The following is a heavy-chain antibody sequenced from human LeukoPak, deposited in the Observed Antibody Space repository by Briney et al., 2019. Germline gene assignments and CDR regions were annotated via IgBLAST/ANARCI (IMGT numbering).Heavy chain of an antibody. V-gene: IGHV1-18*01. D-gene: IGHD6-19*01. Sequence: ASVKVSCKASGYTFTSYGISWVRQAPGQGLEWMGWISAYSGNTNYAQKLQGRVTMTTDTSTSTAYMELRSLRSDDTAVYYCGREVAGSSYFDYWGQGTLVTVSS. J-gene: IGHJ4*02. CDR3: GREVAGSSYFDY. CDR1: GYTFTSYG. CDR2: ISAYSGNT.